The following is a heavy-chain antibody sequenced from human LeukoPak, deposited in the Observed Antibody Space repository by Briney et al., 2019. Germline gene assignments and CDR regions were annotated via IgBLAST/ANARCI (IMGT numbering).Heavy chain of an antibody. J-gene: IGHJ5*02. CDR3: ARKRELLRSLDP. CDR2: INHSGST. Sequence: SETLSLTCAVYGGSFSGYYWSWIRQPPGEGLEWIGEINHSGSTNYNPSLKSRVTISVDTSKNQFSLKLSSVTAADTAVYYCARKRELLRSLDPWGQGTLVTVSS. V-gene: IGHV4-34*01. CDR1: GGSFSGYY. D-gene: IGHD1-26*01.